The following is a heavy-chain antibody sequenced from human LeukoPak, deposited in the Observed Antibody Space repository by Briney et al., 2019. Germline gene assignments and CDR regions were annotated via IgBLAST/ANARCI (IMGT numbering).Heavy chain of an antibody. CDR3: ARVLFGSGSYPDG. CDR1: GFTFSYYA. Sequence: GGSLRLSCAASGFTFSYYAIHWVRQAPGKGLEWVALIWSDGSNKYYADSVKGRITISRDNSKNTVYLQMNSLRAEDTAVYYCARVLFGSGSYPDGWGQGTLVTVSS. CDR2: IWSDGSNK. J-gene: IGHJ4*02. D-gene: IGHD3-10*01. V-gene: IGHV3-33*01.